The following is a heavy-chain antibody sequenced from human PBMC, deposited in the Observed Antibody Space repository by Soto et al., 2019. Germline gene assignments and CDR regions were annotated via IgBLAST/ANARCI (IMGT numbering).Heavy chain of an antibody. Sequence: EVQLLESGGGLVQPGGSLRLSCAASGFSFSIFAMSWVRQAPGKGLEWVSSISASGGSTFYADSVRGRFTISRDNSKNTLYLQMNSLTPEDTAVYYCAGRPNGVCSWGQGTLVSVSS. D-gene: IGHD2-8*01. J-gene: IGHJ5*02. CDR2: ISASGGST. V-gene: IGHV3-23*01. CDR1: GFSFSIFA. CDR3: AGRPNGVCS.